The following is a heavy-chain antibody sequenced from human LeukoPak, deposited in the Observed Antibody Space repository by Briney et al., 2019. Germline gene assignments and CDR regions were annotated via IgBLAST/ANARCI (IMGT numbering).Heavy chain of an antibody. CDR2: IVVGSGNT. Sequence: SVKVSCKASGYTFSSYGVSWMRQAPGQGLEWMGRIVVGSGNTDHAQKFQGRLTITRDISTSTAYMELSSLTSDDTAVYYCAAVPNANAWYWDDAFDIWGQGTMVTVSS. D-gene: IGHD2-8*02. CDR1: GYTFSSYG. J-gene: IGHJ3*02. V-gene: IGHV1-58*01. CDR3: AAVPNANAWYWDDAFDI.